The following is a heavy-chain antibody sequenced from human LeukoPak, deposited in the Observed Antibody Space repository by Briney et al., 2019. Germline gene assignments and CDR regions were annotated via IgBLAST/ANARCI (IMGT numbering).Heavy chain of an antibody. J-gene: IGHJ4*02. CDR2: ISAYNGNT. V-gene: IGHV1-18*01. CDR3: ASGRFGELLYPNFDY. CDR1: GYTFTSYG. D-gene: IGHD3-10*01. Sequence: ASVTVSCKASGYTFTSYGISWVRQAPGQGLEWMGWISAYNGNTNYAQKLQGRVTMTTDTSTSTAYMELRSLRSDDTAVYYCASGRFGELLYPNFDYWGQGTLVTVSS.